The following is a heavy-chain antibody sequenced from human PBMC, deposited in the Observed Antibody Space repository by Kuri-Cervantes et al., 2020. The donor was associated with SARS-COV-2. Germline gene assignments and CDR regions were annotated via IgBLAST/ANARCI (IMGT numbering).Heavy chain of an antibody. V-gene: IGHV4-61*08. CDR3: ARGYSLIDY. CDR2: IYYSGST. J-gene: IGHJ4*02. CDR1: GGSISSGGYY. Sequence: ESLKISCTVAGGSISSGGYYWSWIRQHPGKGLEWIGYIYYSGSTNYNPSLKSRVTISVDTSKNQFSLKLSSVTAADTAVYYCARGYSLIDYWGQGTLVTVSS. D-gene: IGHD5-18*01.